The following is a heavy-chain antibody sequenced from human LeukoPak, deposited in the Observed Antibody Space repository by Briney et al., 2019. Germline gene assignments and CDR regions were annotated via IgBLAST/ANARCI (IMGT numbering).Heavy chain of an antibody. CDR1: GFTVSDNY. D-gene: IGHD3-22*01. V-gene: IGHV3-53*01. Sequence: GGSLRLSCAASGFTVSDNYMSWVRQAPGKGLEWVSVIYSGGTTYSADSVKGRFTISRDNSKNALYLQMNSLRAEDTAVYYCARHDSWAGWFDPWGQGTLVTVSS. J-gene: IGHJ5*02. CDR3: ARHDSWAGWFDP. CDR2: IYSGGTT.